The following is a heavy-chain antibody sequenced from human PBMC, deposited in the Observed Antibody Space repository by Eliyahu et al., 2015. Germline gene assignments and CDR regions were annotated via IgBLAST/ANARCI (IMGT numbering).Heavy chain of an antibody. D-gene: IGHD3-10*01. Sequence: VNLVQSGAEVKKPGASVRVSCXXSGXSXXHHNLXWVGQAPGXGLEWMGWLTSNTGATNLAXKFEDRVTMTRDTSINTAYMELSDLTSADTAVYFCARRAKGLLVTPLDYWGQGTLVTVSS. CDR3: ARRAKGLLVTPLDY. V-gene: IGHV1-2*02. CDR1: GXSXXHHN. CDR2: LTSNTGAT. J-gene: IGHJ4*02.